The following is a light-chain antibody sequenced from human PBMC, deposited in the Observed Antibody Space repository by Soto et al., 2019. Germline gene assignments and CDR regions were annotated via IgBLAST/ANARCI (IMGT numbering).Light chain of an antibody. CDR1: HSAISSY. CDR2: GAS. CDR3: QHYGRSLWT. J-gene: IGKJ1*01. Sequence: EIVLTQSPGTLSLSPGERATLSCRASHSAISSYLAWYQQKPGQAPRLLIYGASRRATGIPDRFSGSGSGTDFTLTISRLEPEDFAVYYCQHYGRSLWTFGQGTKVEIK. V-gene: IGKV3-20*01.